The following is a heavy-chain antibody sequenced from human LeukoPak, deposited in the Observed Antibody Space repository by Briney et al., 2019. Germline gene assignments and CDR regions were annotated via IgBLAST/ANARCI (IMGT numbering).Heavy chain of an antibody. V-gene: IGHV3-30*18. CDR1: GFTFSSYA. J-gene: IGHJ6*02. D-gene: IGHD2-2*01. CDR2: ISYDGSNK. CDR3: AKVARVERCYWGSCYYYGMDV. Sequence: GGSLRLSCAASGFTFSSYAMSWVRQAPGKGLEWVAVISYDGSNKYYADSVKGRFTISRDNSKNTLYLQMNSLRAEDTAVYYCAKVARVERCYWGSCYYYGMDVWGQGTTVTVSS.